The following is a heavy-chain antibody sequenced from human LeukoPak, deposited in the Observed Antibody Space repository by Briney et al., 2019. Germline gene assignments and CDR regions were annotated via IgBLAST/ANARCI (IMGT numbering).Heavy chain of an antibody. Sequence: PSETLSLTCTVSGGSISSYYWSWIRQPPGKGLQWIGYIYYSGSTNYNPSLKSRVTISVDTSKNQFSLKLSSVTAADTAVYYCARESGPLSPGYYYYYYGMDVWGQGTTVTVSS. CDR2: IYYSGST. CDR1: GGSISSYY. J-gene: IGHJ6*02. CDR3: ARESGPLSPGYYYYYYGMDV. V-gene: IGHV4-59*01. D-gene: IGHD3-10*01.